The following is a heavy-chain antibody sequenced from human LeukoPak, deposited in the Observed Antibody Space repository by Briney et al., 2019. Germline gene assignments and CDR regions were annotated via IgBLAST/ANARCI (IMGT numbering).Heavy chain of an antibody. J-gene: IGHJ5*02. CDR1: RYTFTGYY. Sequence: ASVKVSCKPSRYTFTGYYMHWVRQAPGQGLEWMGWINPNSGGTNYAQKFQGRVTMTRDTSISTAYMELSRLRSDDTAVYYCARDIGYCSSTSCYPWFDPWGQGTLVTVSS. D-gene: IGHD2-2*01. V-gene: IGHV1-2*02. CDR3: ARDIGYCSSTSCYPWFDP. CDR2: INPNSGGT.